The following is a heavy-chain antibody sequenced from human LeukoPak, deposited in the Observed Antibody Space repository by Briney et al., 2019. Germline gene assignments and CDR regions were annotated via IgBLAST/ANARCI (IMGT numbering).Heavy chain of an antibody. D-gene: IGHD2-2*01. V-gene: IGHV1-46*01. CDR2: INPNVGST. Sequence: ASVKVSCKASGYTFTSYYLHWVRRAPGQGLEWMAIINPNVGSTDYAQKFQGRVTMTRDTSTSTVYMELRSLRSEDTAVYYCARGHCSSAGCRYYLDYWGQGTLVTVSS. CDR1: GYTFTSYY. J-gene: IGHJ4*02. CDR3: ARGHCSSAGCRYYLDY.